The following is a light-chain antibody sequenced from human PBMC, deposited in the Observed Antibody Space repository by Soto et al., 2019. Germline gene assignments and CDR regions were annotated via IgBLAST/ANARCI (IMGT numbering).Light chain of an antibody. Sequence: DIVMTQSPDSLAVSLGERATINCKSSRSVLYSSKNKNYLAWYQQKAGQPPKLLIYWASARESGVPDRFNGSGSGTDFTLTISSLQAEDLAVYYCQQYYISPYTFGQGTKLEIK. J-gene: IGKJ2*01. CDR1: RSVLYSSKNKNY. V-gene: IGKV4-1*01. CDR3: QQYYISPYT. CDR2: WAS.